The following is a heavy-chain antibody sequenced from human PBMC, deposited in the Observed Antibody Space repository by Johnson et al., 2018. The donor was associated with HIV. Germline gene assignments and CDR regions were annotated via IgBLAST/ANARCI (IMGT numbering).Heavy chain of an antibody. J-gene: IGHJ3*02. Sequence: QVQLVESGGGVVQPGRSLRLSCAASGFTFSSYAMHWVRQAPGKGLEWVALISYDGSNKYYADSVKGRFTISRDNSKNTLYLQMNSLRAEDTAVYYCARDPTTVVAFDAFDIWGQGTMVTVSS. V-gene: IGHV3-30*14. D-gene: IGHD4-23*01. CDR3: ARDPTTVVAFDAFDI. CDR2: ISYDGSNK. CDR1: GFTFSSYA.